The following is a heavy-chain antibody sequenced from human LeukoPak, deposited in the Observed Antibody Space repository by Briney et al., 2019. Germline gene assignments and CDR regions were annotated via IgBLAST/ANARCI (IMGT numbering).Heavy chain of an antibody. V-gene: IGHV4-34*01. CDR3: ARGRRITMIVVVMPYFDY. CDR2: INHSGST. J-gene: IGHJ4*02. CDR1: GGSFSGYY. Sequence: SETLSLTCAVYGGSFSGYYWSWIRQPPGKGLEWIGEINHSGSTNYNPSLKSRVTISVDTSKNQFPLKLSSVTAADTAVYYCARGRRITMIVVVMPYFDYWGQGTLVTVSS. D-gene: IGHD3-22*01.